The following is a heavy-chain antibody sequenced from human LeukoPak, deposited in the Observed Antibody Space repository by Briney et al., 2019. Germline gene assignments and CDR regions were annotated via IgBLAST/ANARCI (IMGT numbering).Heavy chain of an antibody. CDR1: GGTFSSYA. D-gene: IGHD2-15*01. V-gene: IGHV1-69*13. Sequence: SVKVSCKASGGTFSSYAISWVRQAPGQGPEWMGGIIPIFGTANYAQKFQGRVTITADESTSTAYMELSSLRSEDTAVYYCARTGLKLLPFDYWGQGTLVTVSS. CDR3: ARTGLKLLPFDY. J-gene: IGHJ4*02. CDR2: IIPIFGTA.